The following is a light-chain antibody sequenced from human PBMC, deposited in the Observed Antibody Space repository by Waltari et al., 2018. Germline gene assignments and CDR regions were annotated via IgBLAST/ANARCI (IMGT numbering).Light chain of an antibody. CDR1: NIGTYS. CDR3: HVWHPHVDPGV. V-gene: IGLV3-21*04. Sequence: SSVVTQPPSVSVAPGETATITCGGDNIGTYSVHWYQQKAGQAPVLVIFYDRDRPSGIPDRFSGSNSGNTATLTISRVEAGDEARYYCHVWHPHVDPGVFGTVTEVTVL. CDR2: YDR. J-gene: IGLJ1*01.